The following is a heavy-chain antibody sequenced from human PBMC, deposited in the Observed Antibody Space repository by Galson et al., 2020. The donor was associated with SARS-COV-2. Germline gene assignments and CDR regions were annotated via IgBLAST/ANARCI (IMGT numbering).Heavy chain of an antibody. CDR1: GYTFTGYY. CDR3: SRGNWNYAWCDA. Sequence: ASVKVSCKASGYTFTGYYMHWVRQAPGQGLEWMGWINPNSGGTNYAQKFQGWVTMTRDTSISTAYMELSRLRSDGTAVYYCSRGNWNYAWCDAWGQGTLVTVSS. J-gene: IGHJ5*02. CDR2: INPNSGGT. D-gene: IGHD1-7*01. V-gene: IGHV1-2*04.